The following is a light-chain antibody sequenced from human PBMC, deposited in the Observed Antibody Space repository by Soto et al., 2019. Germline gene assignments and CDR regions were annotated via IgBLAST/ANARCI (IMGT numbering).Light chain of an antibody. V-gene: IGLV3-1*01. CDR1: KLGDKY. J-gene: IGLJ2*01. CDR3: QAWDSSLVV. Sequence: SYELTQPPSVSVSPGQTASITCSGDKLGDKYACWYQQKPAQSPVLVIYQDSKRPSGIPERFSGSNSGNTATLTISGTQAMDEADYYCQAWDSSLVVFGGGTKLPV. CDR2: QDS.